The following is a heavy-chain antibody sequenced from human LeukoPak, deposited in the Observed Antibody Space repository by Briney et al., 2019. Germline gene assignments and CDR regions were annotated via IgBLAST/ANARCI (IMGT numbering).Heavy chain of an antibody. Sequence: SETLSLTYAVYGGSFSGYYWSWLRQPPGKGLEWVGEINHSGSTNYNPSLKSRVTISVDTSKNQFSLKLSSVTAADTAVYYCAKAVRAKRGYYYYMDVWGKGTTVTVSS. CDR2: INHSGST. V-gene: IGHV4-34*01. J-gene: IGHJ6*03. D-gene: IGHD3-10*01. CDR1: GGSFSGYY. CDR3: AKAVRAKRGYYYYMDV.